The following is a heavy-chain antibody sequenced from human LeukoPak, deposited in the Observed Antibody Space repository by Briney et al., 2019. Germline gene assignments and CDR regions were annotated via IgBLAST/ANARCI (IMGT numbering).Heavy chain of an antibody. D-gene: IGHD6-19*01. CDR1: GFTFSSYA. V-gene: IGHV3-23*01. J-gene: IGHJ4*02. Sequence: GGSLRLSCAASGFTFSSYAMSWVRQSPGKGLEWVSAISGSGCSTYYADPVKGRFTISRDNSKNTLYLQMNSLRAEDTAVYYCATYSSGWYGGFDYWGQGTLVTVSS. CDR3: ATYSSGWYGGFDY. CDR2: ISGSGCST.